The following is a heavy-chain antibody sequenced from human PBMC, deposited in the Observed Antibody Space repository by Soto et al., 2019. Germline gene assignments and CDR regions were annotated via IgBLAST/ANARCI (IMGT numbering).Heavy chain of an antibody. CDR3: AKRRGDGYFDL. V-gene: IGHV3-23*01. CDR2: IGGTSGST. D-gene: IGHD7-27*01. Sequence: VQLLESGGGLVQPGGSLRLSCAASGFTFSNFVMGWVRRAPGKGLEWVSAIGGTSGSTYYADSVKGRFTISRDNSRSTVSLQMSSLGAEDTAVYYCAKRRGDGYFDLWGRGTLVTVSS. J-gene: IGHJ2*01. CDR1: GFTFSNFV.